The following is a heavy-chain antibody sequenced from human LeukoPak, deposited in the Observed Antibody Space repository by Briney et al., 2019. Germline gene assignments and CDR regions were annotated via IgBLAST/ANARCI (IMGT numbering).Heavy chain of an antibody. CDR1: GFTFSSYA. Sequence: GGSLRLSCAASGFTFSSYAMSWVRQAPGKGLEWVSSISSNGGSAYYADSVKGRFTISRDNSKNTLYLQMNSLRAEDTAVYYCAKASKMDTILPPFDYWGQGTLVTVSS. CDR3: AKASKMDTILPPFDY. D-gene: IGHD5-24*01. V-gene: IGHV3-23*01. CDR2: ISSNGGSA. J-gene: IGHJ4*02.